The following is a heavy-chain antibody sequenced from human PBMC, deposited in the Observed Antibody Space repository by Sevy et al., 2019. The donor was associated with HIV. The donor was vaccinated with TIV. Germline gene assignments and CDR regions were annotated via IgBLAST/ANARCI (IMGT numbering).Heavy chain of an antibody. CDR2: ISSSSRYI. V-gene: IGHV3-21*01. CDR3: AGVVAYCSGGSCFPGYYYGMDV. CDR1: GFTFSNYN. J-gene: IGHJ6*02. D-gene: IGHD2-15*01. Sequence: GGSLRLSCAASGFTFSNYNMNWVRQAPGKGLEWVSSISSSSRYIYYADSMKGRFTISRDNAKNSLYLQMNSLRAGDTAVYYCAGVVAYCSGGSCFPGYYYGMDVWGQGTTVTVSS.